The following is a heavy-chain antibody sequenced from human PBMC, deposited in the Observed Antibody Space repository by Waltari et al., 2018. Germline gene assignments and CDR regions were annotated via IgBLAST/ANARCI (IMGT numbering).Heavy chain of an antibody. D-gene: IGHD3-9*01. CDR2: IYTSGST. J-gene: IGHJ3*02. Sequence: QVQLQESGPGLVKPSQTLSLPRPVSGGSIRSGSYYWRWIRQPAGKGLEWIWRIYTSGSTNYNPSLKSRVTISVDTSKNQFSLKLSSVTAADTAVYYCARDSTIFDAFDIWGQGTMVTVSS. CDR3: ARDSTIFDAFDI. CDR1: GGSIRSGSYY. V-gene: IGHV4-61*02.